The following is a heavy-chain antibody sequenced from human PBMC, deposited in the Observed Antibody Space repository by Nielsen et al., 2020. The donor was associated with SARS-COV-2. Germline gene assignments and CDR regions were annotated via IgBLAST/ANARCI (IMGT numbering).Heavy chain of an antibody. CDR2: IKPGGSEK. J-gene: IGHJ3*01. CDR1: GFTFSSLW. V-gene: IGHV3-7*01. Sequence: GGSLRLSCAASGFTFSSLWMSWVRQVPGKGLEWVAVIKPGGSEKFYVDSVKGRFTISRDNAKNSMSLQMNSLRVEDTAVYYCARDWSRAFDVWGQGTMVTVSS. CDR3: ARDWSRAFDV.